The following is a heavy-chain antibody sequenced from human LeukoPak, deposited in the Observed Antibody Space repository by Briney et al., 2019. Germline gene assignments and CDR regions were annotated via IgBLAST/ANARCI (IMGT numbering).Heavy chain of an antibody. CDR1: GFTFSSYG. Sequence: GGSLRLSCAASGFTFSSYGMSWVRQAPGKGLEWVSAISGSGGSTYYADSVKGRFTISRDNSKNTLYLQMNSLRAEDTAVYYCARDPDYYDSSGPPGDYWGQGTLVTVSS. J-gene: IGHJ4*02. D-gene: IGHD3-22*01. CDR3: ARDPDYYDSSGPPGDY. CDR2: ISGSGGST. V-gene: IGHV3-23*01.